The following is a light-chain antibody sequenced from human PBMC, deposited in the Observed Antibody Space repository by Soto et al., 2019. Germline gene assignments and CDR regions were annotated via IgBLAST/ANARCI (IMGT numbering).Light chain of an antibody. J-gene: IGLJ2*01. Sequence: SALTQPPSASGSPGQSVTISCTGTSSDVGGNKFVSWYQQHPGKAPKLIIYDVSERPSGVPDRFSGSKSGNTASLTVSGLQPEDEADYYCISYAGSNSVVFGGGTKLTVL. CDR2: DVS. CDR3: ISYAGSNSVV. V-gene: IGLV2-8*01. CDR1: SSDVGGNKF.